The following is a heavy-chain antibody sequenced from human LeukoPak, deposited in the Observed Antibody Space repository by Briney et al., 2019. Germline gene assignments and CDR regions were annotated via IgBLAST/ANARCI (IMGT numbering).Heavy chain of an antibody. J-gene: IGHJ4*02. V-gene: IGHV4-59*08. CDR3: ARLWDSSSSLDY. CDR1: GGSISSYY. Sequence: SETLSLTCTVSGGSISSYYWTWIRRPPGKGLGLGWIGYIYYSGGTNYNPSLKSRVTISIDTSKNQVSLKLSSVTAADTAVYYCARLWDSSSSLDYWGQGTLVTVSS. CDR2: IYYSGGT. D-gene: IGHD6-6*01.